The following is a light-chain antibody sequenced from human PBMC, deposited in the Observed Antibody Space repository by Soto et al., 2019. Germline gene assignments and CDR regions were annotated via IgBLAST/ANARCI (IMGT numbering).Light chain of an antibody. Sequence: EIVLTQSPGTLSLSPGERATLSCRASQSVTSSYLAWYQQKPGQAPRLIMYGASIRATGIPDRFSGSGSRTDFTLTISRLEPEDFAVYYCQQYGRTFGQGTKVDIK. CDR1: QSVTSSY. CDR3: QQYGRT. J-gene: IGKJ1*01. V-gene: IGKV3-20*01. CDR2: GAS.